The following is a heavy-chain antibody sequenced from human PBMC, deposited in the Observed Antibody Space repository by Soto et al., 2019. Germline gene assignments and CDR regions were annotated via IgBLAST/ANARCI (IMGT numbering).Heavy chain of an antibody. CDR2: ISYDGSNK. V-gene: IGHV3-30*18. CDR1: GFTFSSYG. CDR3: AKTMNCSGGSCYPTVGYYYMDV. Sequence: GGSLRLSCAASGFTFSSYGMHWVRQAPGKGLEWVAVISYDGSNKYYADSVKGRFTISRDNSKNTLYLQMNSLRAEDTAVYYCAKTMNCSGGSCYPTVGYYYMDVWGKGTTVTVSS. J-gene: IGHJ6*03. D-gene: IGHD2-15*01.